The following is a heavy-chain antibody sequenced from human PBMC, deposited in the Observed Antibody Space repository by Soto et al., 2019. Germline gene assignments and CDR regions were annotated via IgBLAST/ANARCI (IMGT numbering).Heavy chain of an antibody. CDR1: GYTFTSHD. CDR3: ASDMSTT. D-gene: IGHD2-2*01. CDR2: MNPNSGHT. V-gene: IGHV1-8*01. Sequence: QVQLVQSGAEVKKPGASVKVSCKASGYTFTSHDINWMRQATGQGLEWMGWMNPNSGHTNYDQKFQGRVTMTRDTSISTAYMELTNLRSEDTAIYYCASDMSTTWGQGTLVTVSS. J-gene: IGHJ5*02.